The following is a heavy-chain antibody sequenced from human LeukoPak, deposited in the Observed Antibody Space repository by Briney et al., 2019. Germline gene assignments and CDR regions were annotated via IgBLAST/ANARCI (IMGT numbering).Heavy chain of an antibody. CDR3: ARVVGATIIDY. CDR2: IYSGGST. V-gene: IGHV3-66*01. J-gene: IGHJ4*02. D-gene: IGHD1-26*01. CDR1: GFTVSSNY. Sequence: PGGSLRLSCAASGFTVSSNYMSWVRQAPGKGLEWVSVIYSGGSTYYADSVKGRLTISRDNSKNTLYLQMNSLRAEDTAVYYCARVVGATIIDYWGQGTLVTVSS.